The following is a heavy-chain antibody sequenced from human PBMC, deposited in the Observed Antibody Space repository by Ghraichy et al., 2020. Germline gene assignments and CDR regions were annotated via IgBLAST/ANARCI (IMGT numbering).Heavy chain of an antibody. Sequence: GGSLRLSCAASGFTFSSYSMNWVRQAPGKGLEWVSYISSSSSTIYYADSVKGRFTISRDNAKNSLYLQMNSLRDEDTAVYYCARDHYDSSGYYYYYYYGMDVWGQGTTVTVSS. CDR2: ISSSSSTI. CDR3: ARDHYDSSGYYYYYYYGMDV. CDR1: GFTFSSYS. J-gene: IGHJ6*02. D-gene: IGHD3-22*01. V-gene: IGHV3-48*02.